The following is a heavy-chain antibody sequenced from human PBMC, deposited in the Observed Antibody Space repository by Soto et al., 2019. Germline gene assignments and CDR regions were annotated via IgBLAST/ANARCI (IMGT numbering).Heavy chain of an antibody. D-gene: IGHD3-10*01. CDR1: GYSFAGYW. Sequence: PGESLKISCKGSGYSFAGYWIGWVRQMPGKGLDWMGVIYPGDSDTRYSPSFHGQVTISADKSISTAYLQWSSLKASDTAMYFCARLPAVRGVFGGFNVWGQGTMVTVSS. CDR2: IYPGDSDT. CDR3: ARLPAVRGVFGGFNV. V-gene: IGHV5-51*01. J-gene: IGHJ3*01.